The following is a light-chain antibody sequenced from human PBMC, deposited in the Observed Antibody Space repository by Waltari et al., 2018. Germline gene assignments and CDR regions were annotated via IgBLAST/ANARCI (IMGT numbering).Light chain of an antibody. CDR3: SSYAGSGNVV. CDR2: EVT. CDR1: SSDIGTYNF. J-gene: IGLJ3*02. V-gene: IGLV2-8*01. Sequence: QSALTQPPPASGSPGQSVTLSCTVTSSDIGTYNFVSWSQQGPGKAPKLIIYEVTKRPSGVPDRFSGSKSGNTASLTVSGLQADDEADYYCSSYAGSGNVVFGGGTKLTVL.